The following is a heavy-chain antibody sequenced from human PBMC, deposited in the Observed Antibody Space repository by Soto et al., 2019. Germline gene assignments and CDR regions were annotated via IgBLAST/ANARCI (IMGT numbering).Heavy chain of an antibody. CDR3: ARDKGGRGYSYGYSFDY. CDR1: GGSISSGGYY. CDR2: IYYSGST. J-gene: IGHJ4*02. Sequence: SETLSLTCTVSGGSISSGGYYWSWIRQHPGKGLEWIGYIYYSGSTYYNPSLKSRVTISVDTSKNQFSLKLSSVTAAETAVYYCARDKGGRGYSYGYSFDYWGQGTLVTVSS. V-gene: IGHV4-31*03. D-gene: IGHD5-18*01.